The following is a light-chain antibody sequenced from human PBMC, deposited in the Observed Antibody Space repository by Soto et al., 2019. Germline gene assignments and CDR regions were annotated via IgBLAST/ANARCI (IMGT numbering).Light chain of an antibody. J-gene: IGLJ2*01. V-gene: IGLV2-14*01. CDR3: GSDTSSIS. Sequence: QSALTQPASVSGSPGQSITISCTGTSSDVGGYNYVSWYQQHPGKAPKLMIYDVNTRPSGVSNRFSGSKSGNTASLTISGLQDEDEADYYCGSDTSSISFGGGTKVTVL. CDR1: SSDVGGYNY. CDR2: DVN.